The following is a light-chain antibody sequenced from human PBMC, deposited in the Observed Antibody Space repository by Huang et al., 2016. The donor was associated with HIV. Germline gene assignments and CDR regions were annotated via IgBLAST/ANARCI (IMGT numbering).Light chain of an antibody. V-gene: IGKV1-39*01. CDR1: QNINTY. CDR2: SAS. Sequence: DILLTQSPSSLSASVGDRVTITCRASQNINTYLNWYQQKPGQAPTLLIHSASTLQTWGPSRFSCSGSGTDFTLTVNSLQPEDSATYYCQQGYSALITFGQGTRL. J-gene: IGKJ5*01. CDR3: QQGYSALIT.